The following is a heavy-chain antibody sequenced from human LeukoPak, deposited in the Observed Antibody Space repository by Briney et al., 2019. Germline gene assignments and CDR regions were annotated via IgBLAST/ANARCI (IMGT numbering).Heavy chain of an antibody. V-gene: IGHV3-13*01. CDR3: ARGRRYYDILTGYYSHFDY. D-gene: IGHD3-9*01. Sequence: GGSLRLSCAASGFTFSNYDMHWVRQATGKGLEWVSVIGTAGDTYYPGSVKGRFTISSENAKNSLYLQMNSLRAGDTAVYYCARGRRYYDILTGYYSHFDYWGQGTLVTVSS. CDR1: GFTFSNYD. CDR2: IGTAGDT. J-gene: IGHJ4*02.